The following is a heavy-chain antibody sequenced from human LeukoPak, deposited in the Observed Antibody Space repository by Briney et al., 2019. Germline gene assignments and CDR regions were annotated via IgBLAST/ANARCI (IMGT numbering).Heavy chain of an antibody. CDR3: TRDPTGPHYYYYGMDV. CDR2: IRSKAYGRTT. D-gene: IGHD1-14*01. Sequence: PGGSLRLSCTASGFTFGDYAMSWFRQAPGKGLEWVGFIRSKAYGRTTEYAASVKGRFTISRDDSKSIAYLQMNSLKTEDTAVYYCTRDPTGPHYYYYGMDVWGQGTTVTVSS. CDR1: GFTFGDYA. V-gene: IGHV3-49*03. J-gene: IGHJ6*02.